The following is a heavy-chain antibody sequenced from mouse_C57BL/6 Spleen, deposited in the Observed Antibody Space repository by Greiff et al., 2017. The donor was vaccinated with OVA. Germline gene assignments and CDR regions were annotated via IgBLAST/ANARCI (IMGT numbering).Heavy chain of an antibody. D-gene: IGHD2-3*01. V-gene: IGHV10-1*01. Sequence: EAGGGLVQPKGSLKLSCAASGFRFNTYAMNWVRQAPGKGLEWVARIRSKSNNYATYYADSVKDRFTISRDDSESMLYLQMNNLKTEDTAMYDCVRRGDGYHWYFYVWGTGTTVTVAS. CDR2: IRSKSNNYAT. CDR1: GFRFNTYA. CDR3: VRRGDGYHWYFYV. J-gene: IGHJ1*03.